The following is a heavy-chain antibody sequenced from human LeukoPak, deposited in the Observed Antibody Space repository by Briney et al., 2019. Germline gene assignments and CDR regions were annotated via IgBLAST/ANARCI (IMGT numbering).Heavy chain of an antibody. Sequence: GGSLRLSCAASGFTFDDYAMHWVRQAPGKGLEWVSGISWNSGSIGYADSVKGRFTISRDNGKNSLYLQMNSLRAEDTALYYCAKDIRASYDSSASPDYWGQGTLVTVSS. CDR3: AKDIRASYDSSASPDY. CDR2: ISWNSGSI. J-gene: IGHJ4*02. CDR1: GFTFDDYA. V-gene: IGHV3-9*01. D-gene: IGHD3-22*01.